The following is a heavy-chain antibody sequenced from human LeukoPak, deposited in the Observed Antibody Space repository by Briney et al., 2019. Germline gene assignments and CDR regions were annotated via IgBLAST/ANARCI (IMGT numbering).Heavy chain of an antibody. CDR3: AREILGAYDAFDV. J-gene: IGHJ3*01. CDR2: IYYDGNNK. Sequence: GGSLRLSCAASGFSFSNYGMHWVRQAPGKGLEWVGVIYYDGNNKYYADSVKGRFTISRDNSKNTLYMQMNSLRAEDTAVYYCAREILGAYDAFDVWGQGTMVTVSS. V-gene: IGHV3-33*01. CDR1: GFSFSNYG. D-gene: IGHD7-27*01.